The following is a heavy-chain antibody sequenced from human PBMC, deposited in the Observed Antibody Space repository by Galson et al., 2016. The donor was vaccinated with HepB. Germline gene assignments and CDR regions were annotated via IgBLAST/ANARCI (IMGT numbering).Heavy chain of an antibody. CDR1: GFSFSNHA. V-gene: IGHV3-23*01. CDR2: ISYSGGST. J-gene: IGHJ6*02. Sequence: SLRLSCAASGFSFSNHAMSWVRQAPGKGLEWVSTISYSGGSTYYADSVKGRFTISRDTSKNTLYLQMNSLRADDTAVYYCAKDGSRGSYYYYYFGMDVWGQGTTVTVSS. D-gene: IGHD1-26*01. CDR3: AKDGSRGSYYYYYFGMDV.